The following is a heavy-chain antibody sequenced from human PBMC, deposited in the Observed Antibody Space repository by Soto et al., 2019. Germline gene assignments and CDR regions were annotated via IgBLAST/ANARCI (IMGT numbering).Heavy chain of an antibody. CDR1: GFTFSTYA. D-gene: IGHD3-10*01. Sequence: EVQLLESGGGLVQPGGSLRLSCAASGFTFSTYAMSWVRQAPGKGLEWVSGISNSGGNTYYADSVKGRFTISRDNSKSTLYLQMNSLRAKDTAVYYCAKDPYYDSGSHPPDYWGQGTLVTVSS. CDR2: ISNSGGNT. CDR3: AKDPYYDSGSHPPDY. J-gene: IGHJ4*02. V-gene: IGHV3-23*01.